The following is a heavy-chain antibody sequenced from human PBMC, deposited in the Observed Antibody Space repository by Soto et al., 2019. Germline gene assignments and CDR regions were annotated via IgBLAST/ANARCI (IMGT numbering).Heavy chain of an antibody. CDR1: GASVSTSSYY. CDR3: ARGRGSGWRVES. Sequence: QVQLQESGPGLVKPSETLSLTCTVSGASVSTSSYYWSWIRQPPGKGLEWIGYIYYTGNTRYNSSLKSRVTISVDTSKDLFSLKLSSVTASDTAVYFCARGRGSGWRVESWGQGTLVNVAS. V-gene: IGHV4-61*03. J-gene: IGHJ4*02. D-gene: IGHD6-19*01. CDR2: IYYTGNT.